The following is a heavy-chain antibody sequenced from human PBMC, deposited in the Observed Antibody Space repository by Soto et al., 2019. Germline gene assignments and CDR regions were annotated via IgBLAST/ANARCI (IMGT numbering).Heavy chain of an antibody. J-gene: IGHJ4*02. CDR2: INAGNGNT. CDR1: GYTFTSYA. Sequence: GASVKVSCKASGYTFTSYAMHWVRQAPGQRLEKMGWINAGNGNTKYSQKFQGRVTITRDTSASTAYMELSSLRPEDTAVYYCARDSRGPGNHIVVVPAAKGPVYYFDYWGQGTLVTVSS. CDR3: ARDSRGPGNHIVVVPAAKGPVYYFDY. D-gene: IGHD2-2*01. V-gene: IGHV1-3*01.